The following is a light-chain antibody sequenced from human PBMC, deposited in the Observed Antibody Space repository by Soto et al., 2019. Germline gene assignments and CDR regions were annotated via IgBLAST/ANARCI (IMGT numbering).Light chain of an antibody. J-gene: IGKJ5*01. CDR1: QSINGW. CDR2: KAS. CDR3: LQYNTYPFT. Sequence: IQLTHSPSTLSASVLYRVSITFLASQSINGWLAWYQQKPGQAPNLLIYKASTLESGVPSRFSGSGSGTEFTLTISSLQPEDFATYFCLQYNTYPFTFGQGTRLENK. V-gene: IGKV1-5*03.